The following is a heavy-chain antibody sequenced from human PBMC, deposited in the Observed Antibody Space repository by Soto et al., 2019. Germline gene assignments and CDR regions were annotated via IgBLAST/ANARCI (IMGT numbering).Heavy chain of an antibody. D-gene: IGHD2-21*01. CDR2: ISYDGSNK. CDR3: ASDFAD. V-gene: IGHV3-30-3*01. CDR1: GFTFSSYA. Sequence: QVQLVESGGGVVQPGSSLRLSCAASGFTFSSYAMHWVRQAPGKGLEWVAVISYDGSNKYYADSVKGRFTISRDNSKNTLYLQMNSLRAEDTAVYYCASDFADWGQGTLVTVSS. J-gene: IGHJ4*02.